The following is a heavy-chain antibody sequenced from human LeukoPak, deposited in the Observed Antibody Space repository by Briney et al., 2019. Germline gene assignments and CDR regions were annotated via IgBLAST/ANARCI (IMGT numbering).Heavy chain of an antibody. Sequence: GGSLRLSCAASGFTFSSNSMNWVRQAPGKGLEWVSSISSSSSYIYYADSVKGRFTISRDNAKNSLYLQMNSLRAEDTAVYYCARGVLTGDPDYWGQGTLVTVSS. V-gene: IGHV3-21*01. CDR1: GFTFSSNS. D-gene: IGHD7-27*01. J-gene: IGHJ4*02. CDR2: ISSSSSYI. CDR3: ARGVLTGDPDY.